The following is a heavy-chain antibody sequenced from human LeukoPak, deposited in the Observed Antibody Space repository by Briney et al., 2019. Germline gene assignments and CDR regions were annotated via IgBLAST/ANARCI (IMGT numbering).Heavy chain of an antibody. CDR2: SDPEDGER. J-gene: IGHJ4*02. D-gene: IGHD5-18*01. CDR3: VTGFTTMAVDYFDY. Sequence: ASVKVSCKVSGKTLSDLSIHWLRQPRGKRLEWLGGSDPEDGERIYAQMFQGRVTMTEDTSIDTAYMELSSLRSEDTAVYYCVTGFTTMAVDYFDYWGQGTLVTVSP. V-gene: IGHV1-24*01. CDR1: GKTLSDLS.